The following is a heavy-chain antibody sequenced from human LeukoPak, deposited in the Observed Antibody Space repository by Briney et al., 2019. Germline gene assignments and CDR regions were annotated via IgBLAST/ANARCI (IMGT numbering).Heavy chain of an antibody. V-gene: IGHV1-8*03. Sequence: ASVKVSCKASGYTFTSYDINWVRQATGQGLEWMGWMNPNSGNTGYAQKFQGRVTITRNTSISTAYMELSSLRSEDTAVYYCARVGPWSVARAVHFDYWGQGTLVTVSS. CDR2: MNPNSGNT. CDR3: ARVGPWSVARAVHFDY. CDR1: GYTFTSYD. J-gene: IGHJ4*02. D-gene: IGHD4-23*01.